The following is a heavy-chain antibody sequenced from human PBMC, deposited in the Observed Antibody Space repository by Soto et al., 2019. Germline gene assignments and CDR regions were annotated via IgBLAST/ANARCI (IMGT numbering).Heavy chain of an antibody. J-gene: IGHJ4*02. CDR3: ASSGRGYSGYDYDY. CDR2: ISYSGTT. CDR1: GDSISSSGYH. V-gene: IGHV4-39*01. D-gene: IGHD5-12*01. Sequence: SETLSLTCNVSGDSISSSGYHWGWIRQPPGKGLEWIGTISYSGTTYYNPSLKSRVTISVDTSKNHFSLNLSSVTAADTAVYYWASSGRGYSGYDYDYWGQGTLVTVSS.